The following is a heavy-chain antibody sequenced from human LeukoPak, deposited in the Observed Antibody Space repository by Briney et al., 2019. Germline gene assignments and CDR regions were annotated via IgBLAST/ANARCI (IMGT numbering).Heavy chain of an antibody. V-gene: IGHV3-48*02. CDR2: ISTGGSI. CDR3: ARMIDYNYGYAFDF. Sequence: GGSLRLSCAPSGFTFSSYTMNWVRQAPGKGLEWVSYISTGGSISYADSVKGRFTISRDNAKNSLYLQMNSLRDEDTAVYYCARMIDYNYGYAFDFWGQGTLVTVSS. CDR1: GFTFSSYT. D-gene: IGHD5-18*01. J-gene: IGHJ4*02.